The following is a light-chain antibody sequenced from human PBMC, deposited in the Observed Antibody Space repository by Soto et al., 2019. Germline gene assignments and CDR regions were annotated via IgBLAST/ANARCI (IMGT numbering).Light chain of an antibody. CDR3: QQYGSSRSIT. CDR1: QSVRNSY. Sequence: EIVLTQSPGTLSLSPGERANLSCRASQSVRNSYLAWYQQKPGQAPSLLIYGASSRATGIPDRFSGSGSGTDFTLTISRLEPEDFAVYYCQQYGSSRSITFGQGTRLEIK. CDR2: GAS. J-gene: IGKJ5*01. V-gene: IGKV3-20*01.